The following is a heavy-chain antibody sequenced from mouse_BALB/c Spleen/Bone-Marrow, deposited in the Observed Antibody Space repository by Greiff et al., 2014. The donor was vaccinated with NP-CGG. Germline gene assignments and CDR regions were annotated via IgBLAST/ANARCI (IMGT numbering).Heavy chain of an antibody. CDR3: TRNWDWAFAY. CDR2: IYPGNDDA. CDR1: GYTFTNYW. V-gene: IGHV1-5*01. Sequence: VQLQQSGTVLARPGASLRMSCKASGYTFTNYWINWIKQRPGQGLEWIGAIYPGNDDAKYTQKFKAKAKLTVVTSTSTADMELSSLSDEDSVFYCCTRNWDWAFAYWGPGTLVTVSA. J-gene: IGHJ3*01. D-gene: IGHD4-1*01.